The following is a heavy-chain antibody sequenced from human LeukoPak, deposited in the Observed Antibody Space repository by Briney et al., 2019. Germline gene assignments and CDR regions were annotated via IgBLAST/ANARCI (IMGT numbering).Heavy chain of an antibody. V-gene: IGHV3-21*01. J-gene: IGHJ3*02. CDR2: ISSSSSYI. CDR3: ASDGFSSSSRAFDI. D-gene: IGHD6-13*01. CDR1: GFTFSSYG. Sequence: PGGSLRLSSAASGFTFSSYGMNWVRQAPGKGLEWVSSISSSSSYIYYADSVKGRFTISRDNAKNSLYLQMNSLRAEDTAVYYCASDGFSSSSRAFDIWGQGTMVTVSS.